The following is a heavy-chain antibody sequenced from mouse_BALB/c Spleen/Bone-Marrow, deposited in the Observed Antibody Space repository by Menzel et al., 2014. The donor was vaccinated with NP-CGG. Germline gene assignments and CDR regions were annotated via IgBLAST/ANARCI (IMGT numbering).Heavy chain of an antibody. D-gene: IGHD2-14*01. Sequence: LQESGAELARPGASVKLSCKASGYTFTSYWMQWVKQRPGQGLEWIGAIYPGDGDTRFTQKFKGKATLTADKSSSTAYMQPSSLASEDSAVYYCARAKRYGEMDYWGQGTSVTVSS. CDR3: ARAKRYGEMDY. CDR2: IYPGDGDT. J-gene: IGHJ4*01. CDR1: GYTFTSYW. V-gene: IGHV1-87*01.